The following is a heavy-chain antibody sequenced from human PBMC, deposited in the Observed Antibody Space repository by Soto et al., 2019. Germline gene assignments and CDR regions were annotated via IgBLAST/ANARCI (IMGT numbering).Heavy chain of an antibody. J-gene: IGHJ5*02. V-gene: IGHV1-69*02. Sequence: SVKVSCKASGGTFSSYTISWVRQAPGQGLEWMGRIIPILGIANYAQKFQGRVTITADKSTSTAYMELSSLRSEDTAVYYCASRYSSSSRGIWFDPWGQGTLVTVSS. CDR1: GGTFSSYT. CDR3: ASRYSSSSRGIWFDP. CDR2: IIPILGIA. D-gene: IGHD6-13*01.